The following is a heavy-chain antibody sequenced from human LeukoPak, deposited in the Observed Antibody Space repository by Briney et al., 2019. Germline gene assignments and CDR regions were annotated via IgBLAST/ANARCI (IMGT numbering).Heavy chain of an antibody. CDR3: AKTYYDILTGYRVKNYYYGMDV. J-gene: IGHJ6*02. V-gene: IGHV3-23*01. Sequence: GGSLRLSCATSGFSFSSYWMSWVRQAPGKGLEWVSAISGSGGSTYYADSVKGRFTISRDNSKNTLYLQMNSLRAEDTAVYYCAKTYYDILTGYRVKNYYYGMDVWGQGTTVTVSS. CDR2: ISGSGGST. D-gene: IGHD3-9*01. CDR1: GFSFSSYW.